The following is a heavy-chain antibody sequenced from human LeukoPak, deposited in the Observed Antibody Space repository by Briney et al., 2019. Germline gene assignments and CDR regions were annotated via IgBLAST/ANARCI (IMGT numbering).Heavy chain of an antibody. CDR2: IYYSGST. D-gene: IGHD1-14*01. CDR1: GGSISSYY. J-gene: IGHJ4*02. Sequence: PSETLSLTCTVSGGSISSYYWSWIRQSPGKGLEWIGYIYYSGSTNYNPSLKSRVTISVDTSENQFSLKLSSVTAADTAVYYCARVRSTGGCDYWGQGTLVTVSS. V-gene: IGHV4-59*01. CDR3: ARVRSTGGCDY.